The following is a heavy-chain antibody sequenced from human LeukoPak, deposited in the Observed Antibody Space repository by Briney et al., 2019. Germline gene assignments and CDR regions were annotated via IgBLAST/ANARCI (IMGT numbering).Heavy chain of an antibody. V-gene: IGHV3-21*01. Sequence: KAGGSLRLSCAASGFTLSDYHMNWVRQAPGKWLEWLSSITTISHYIYYAGAVRGRFTISRDNAKNSLYLQMNSLRGEDTAVYYCARSGGPGTYHQLRYNWFDPWGQGTLVTVSS. J-gene: IGHJ5*02. D-gene: IGHD3-10*01. CDR2: ITTISHYI. CDR1: GFTLSDYH. CDR3: ARSGGPGTYHQLRYNWFDP.